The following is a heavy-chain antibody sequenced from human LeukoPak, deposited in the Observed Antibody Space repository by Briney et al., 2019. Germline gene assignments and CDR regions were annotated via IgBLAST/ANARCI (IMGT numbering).Heavy chain of an antibody. J-gene: IGHJ4*02. V-gene: IGHV4-61*02. CDR2: IYTSGST. Sequence: PSETLSLTCTVSGGSSSSGSYYWSWIRQPAGRGLEWIGRIYTSGSTNYNPSLKSRVTISVDTSKNQFSLKLSSVTAADTAVYYCARDRAGNYFDYWGQGTLVTVSS. CDR1: GGSSSSGSYY. D-gene: IGHD6-13*01. CDR3: ARDRAGNYFDY.